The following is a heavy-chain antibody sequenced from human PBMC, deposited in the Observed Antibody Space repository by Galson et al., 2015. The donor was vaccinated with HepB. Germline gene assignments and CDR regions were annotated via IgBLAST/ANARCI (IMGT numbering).Heavy chain of an antibody. CDR1: GYTFTGYY. Sequence: QSGAEVKKPGESLKVSCKASGYTFTGYYMHWVRQAPGQGLEWMGWINPNSGGTNYAQKFQGWVTMTRDTSISTAYMELSRLRSDDTAVYYCARDRYSGSYYDWYFDLWGRGTLVTVSS. J-gene: IGHJ2*01. CDR2: INPNSGGT. CDR3: ARDRYSGSYYDWYFDL. V-gene: IGHV1-2*04. D-gene: IGHD1-26*01.